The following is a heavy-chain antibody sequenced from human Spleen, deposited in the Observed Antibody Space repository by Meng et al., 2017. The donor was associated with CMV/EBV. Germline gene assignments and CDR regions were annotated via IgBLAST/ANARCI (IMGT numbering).Heavy chain of an antibody. Sequence: GESLKISCTASGFTFGDYAMSWVRQAPGKGLEWVGFIRSKAYGGTTEYAASVKGRFTISRDDSKSIAYLQMNSLKTEDTAVYYCTRDSGDYFDYWAREPWSPSPQ. CDR3: TRDSGDYFDY. J-gene: IGHJ4*02. CDR1: GFTFGDYA. V-gene: IGHV3-49*04. CDR2: IRSKAYGGTT.